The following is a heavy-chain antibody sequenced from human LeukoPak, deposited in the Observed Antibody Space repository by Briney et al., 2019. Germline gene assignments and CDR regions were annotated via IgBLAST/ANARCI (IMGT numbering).Heavy chain of an antibody. J-gene: IGHJ5*02. D-gene: IGHD2-2*01. V-gene: IGHV4-59*12. CDR3: ARAPRYCSSTSCYAGWFDP. CDR1: GGSISSYY. CDR2: IYYSGST. Sequence: SETLSLTCTVSGGSISSYYWSWIRQPPGKGLEWIGYIYYSGSTNYNPSLKSRVTISVDTSKNQFSLKLSSVTAADTAVYYCARAPRYCSSTSCYAGWFDPWGQGTLVTVSS.